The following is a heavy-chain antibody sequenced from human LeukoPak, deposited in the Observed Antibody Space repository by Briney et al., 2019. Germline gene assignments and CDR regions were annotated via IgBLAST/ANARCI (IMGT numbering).Heavy chain of an antibody. D-gene: IGHD3-22*01. CDR1: GYTFTGYY. J-gene: IGHJ4*02. CDR2: INPNSGGT. CDR3: ARDSLRNYYDSSGYYFDY. Sequence: ASVKVSCKASGYTFTGYYMHWVRQAPGQGLEWMGWINPNSGGTNYAQKFQGRVTMTRDTSISTAHMELRTLRFDDTAVYYCARDSLRNYYDSSGYYFDYWDQGTLVTVSS. V-gene: IGHV1-2*02.